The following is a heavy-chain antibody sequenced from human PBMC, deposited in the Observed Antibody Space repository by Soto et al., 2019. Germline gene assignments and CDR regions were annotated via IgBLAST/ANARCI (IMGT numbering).Heavy chain of an antibody. CDR3: ARDWSSGWYYFDY. J-gene: IGHJ4*02. CDR2: INPSGGST. V-gene: IGHV1-46*01. D-gene: IGHD6-19*01. Sequence: GASVKVSCKASGYTFTSYYMHWVRQAPGQGLEWMGIINPSGGSTSYAQKFQGWVTMTRDTSISTAYMELSRLRSDDTAVYYCARDWSSGWYYFDYWGQGTLVTVSS. CDR1: GYTFTSYY.